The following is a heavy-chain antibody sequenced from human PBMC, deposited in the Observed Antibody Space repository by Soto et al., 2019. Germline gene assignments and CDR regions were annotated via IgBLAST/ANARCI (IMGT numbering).Heavy chain of an antibody. V-gene: IGHV3-33*01. Sequence: GSLRLSCAASGFTFSSYGMHWVRQAPGKGLEWVAVIWYDGSNKYYADSVKGRFTISRDNSKNTLYLQLNSLRAEDTAVYYCARLVTSSGHAFDLWGRGTMVTVSS. CDR1: GFTFSSYG. D-gene: IGHD6-6*01. CDR2: IWYDGSNK. J-gene: IGHJ3*01. CDR3: ARLVTSSGHAFDL.